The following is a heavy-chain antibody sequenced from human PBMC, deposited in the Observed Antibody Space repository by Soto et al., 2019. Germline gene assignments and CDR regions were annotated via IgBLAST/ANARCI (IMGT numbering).Heavy chain of an antibody. CDR1: GDSIGSGGYY. D-gene: IGHD3-16*01. J-gene: IGHJ4*02. CDR3: ARVGIMIAVVDY. Sequence: QVQLQESGPGLVKPSQTLSLTCTVSGDSIGSGGYYWSWIRQHPGKGLEWIGHIHYSGSTYYNPSLKSRPNISVDTSKNQFSLKLRSVTAADTAVYYCARVGIMIAVVDYSGQGTLVTVSS. CDR2: IHYSGST. V-gene: IGHV4-31*03.